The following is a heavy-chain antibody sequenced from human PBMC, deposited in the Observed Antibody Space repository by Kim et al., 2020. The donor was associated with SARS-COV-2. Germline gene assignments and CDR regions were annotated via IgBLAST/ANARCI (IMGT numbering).Heavy chain of an antibody. J-gene: IGHJ2*01. CDR3: ARWSTYGDPDWYFDL. V-gene: IGHV1-2*02. D-gene: IGHD4-17*01. Sequence: QKFQGRVTMTRDTSISTAYMELSRLRSDDTAVYYCARWSTYGDPDWYFDLWGRGTLVTVSS.